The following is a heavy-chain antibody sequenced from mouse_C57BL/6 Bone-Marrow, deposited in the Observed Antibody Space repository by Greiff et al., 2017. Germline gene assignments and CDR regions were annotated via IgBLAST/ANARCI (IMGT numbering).Heavy chain of an antibody. CDR2: INPSNGGT. CDR3: ERWSYDYDEAGFAY. CDR1: GYTFTSYW. V-gene: IGHV1-53*01. D-gene: IGHD2-4*01. J-gene: IGHJ3*01. Sequence: QVQLQQPGTELVKPGASVKLSCKASGYTFTSYWMHWVKQRPGQGLEWIGHINPSNGGTNSNEKFKSKATLTVDKSYSTAYMQLSSLTSEDSAVYFCERWSYDYDEAGFAYWGQGTLVTVSA.